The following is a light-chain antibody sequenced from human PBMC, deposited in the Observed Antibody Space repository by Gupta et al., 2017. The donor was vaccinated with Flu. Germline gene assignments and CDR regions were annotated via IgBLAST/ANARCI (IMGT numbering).Light chain of an antibody. CDR3: QQYSTYST. J-gene: IGKJ1*01. V-gene: IGKV1-5*03. CDR2: KTS. CDR1: QSISNW. Sequence: DIQMTQSPSTLSASVGDRVTITCRASQSISNWLAWYQQKSGKAPKLLIYKTSSLQSGVPSRFSGSGSGTEFTLTSSSLQPDDFATYYCQQYSTYSTFGQGTKVEIK.